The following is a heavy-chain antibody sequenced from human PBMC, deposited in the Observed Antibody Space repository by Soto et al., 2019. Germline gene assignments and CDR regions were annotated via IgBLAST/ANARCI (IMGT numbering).Heavy chain of an antibody. J-gene: IGHJ6*02. CDR3: ARVTMVRGFSVLDYYYGMDV. CDR2: IYYSGST. CDR1: GGSLSSGAYY. V-gene: IGHV4-31*03. D-gene: IGHD3-10*01. Sequence: SETLSLTCTVSGGSLSSGAYYWSWIRQHPGKGLEWIGYIYYSGSTYYNPSLESRVTLSVDTSRKQFSLKVSSVTAADTAMYYCARVTMVRGFSVLDYYYGMDVWGQGTTVTVSS.